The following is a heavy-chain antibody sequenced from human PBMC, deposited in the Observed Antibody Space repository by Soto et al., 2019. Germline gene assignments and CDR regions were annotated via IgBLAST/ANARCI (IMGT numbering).Heavy chain of an antibody. CDR2: INPLPTSGST. D-gene: IGHD6-13*01. V-gene: IGHV1-46*01. J-gene: IGHJ4*02. CDR3: ARDLAAAAY. CDR1: GYIFTNYY. Sequence: ASVKVSCKASGYIFTNYYIHWVRQAPGQGLEWMAIINPLPTSGSTNYAQKFQGRVTVTRDTSTSAVYLELSSLRSDDTAVYYCARDLAAAAYWGQGTLVTVSS.